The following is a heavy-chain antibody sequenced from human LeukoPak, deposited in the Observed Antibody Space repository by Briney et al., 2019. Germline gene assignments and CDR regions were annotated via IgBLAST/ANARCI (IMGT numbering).Heavy chain of an antibody. D-gene: IGHD2-2*02. CDR3: ARENSDTSWYRDAFDI. J-gene: IGHJ3*02. V-gene: IGHV3-48*03. CDR2: ISSSGSAI. Sequence: GGSLRLPCAASGFTFSTYEMNWVRQAPGKGLEWVSYISSSGSAIHYAVSVKGRFTISRDNAKNALHLQMDSLRVEDTAVYYCARENSDTSWYRDAFDIWGQGTMVTVSS. CDR1: GFTFSTYE.